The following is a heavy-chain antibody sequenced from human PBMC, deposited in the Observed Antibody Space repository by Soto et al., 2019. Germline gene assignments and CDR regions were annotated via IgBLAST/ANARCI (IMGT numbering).Heavy chain of an antibody. J-gene: IGHJ6*02. Sequence: QVQLVESGGGVVQPGRSPRLSCAASGFTFSSYGMHWVRQAPGKGLEWVAVIWYDGSNKYYADSVKGRFTISRDNSKNTLYLQMNSLRAEDTAVYYCARDMGGAVTTYYYYGMDVWGQGTTVTVSS. CDR3: ARDMGGAVTTYYYYGMDV. CDR1: GFTFSSYG. D-gene: IGHD4-17*01. CDR2: IWYDGSNK. V-gene: IGHV3-33*01.